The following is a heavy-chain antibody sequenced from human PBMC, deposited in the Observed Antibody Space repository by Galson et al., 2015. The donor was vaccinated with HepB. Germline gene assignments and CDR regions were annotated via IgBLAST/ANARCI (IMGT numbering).Heavy chain of an antibody. V-gene: IGHV3-33*08. J-gene: IGHJ4*02. CDR2: IWYDGSNK. CDR1: GFTFSSYG. Sequence: SLRLSCAASGFTFSSYGMHWVRQAPGKGLEWVAVIWYDGSNKYYGDSVKGRFTISRDNSKNTLYLQMNSLRAEDTAVYYCARDAGLRLGELSSSPDYWGQGTLVTVSS. D-gene: IGHD3-16*02. CDR3: ARDAGLRLGELSSSPDY.